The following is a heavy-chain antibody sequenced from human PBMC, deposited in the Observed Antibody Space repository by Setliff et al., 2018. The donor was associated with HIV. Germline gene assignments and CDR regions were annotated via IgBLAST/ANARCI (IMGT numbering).Heavy chain of an antibody. Sequence: SETLSLTCTVSGDSISTSNSYWGWVRQPPGKGLEWIGSLYYGGSTYYIPSLKSRVTISVDTSKNHFSLKLSSVTAADTAVYYCARHQVIPTVIGAFDIWGQGTVVTVSS. V-gene: IGHV4-39*01. CDR1: GDSISTSNSY. J-gene: IGHJ3*02. CDR2: LYYGGST. CDR3: ARHQVIPTVIGAFDI. D-gene: IGHD3-16*02.